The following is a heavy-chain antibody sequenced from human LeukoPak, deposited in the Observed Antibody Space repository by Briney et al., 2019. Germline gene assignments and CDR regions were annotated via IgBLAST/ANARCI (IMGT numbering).Heavy chain of an antibody. Sequence: PGGSLRLSCAASGFTFSSYAMHWVRQAPGKGLEWVAVISYDGNNTYYADSVKGRFTISRDNSKNTLYLQMNSLRAEDTAVYYCASSDYYDSSPIWGQGTMVTVSS. D-gene: IGHD3-22*01. CDR3: ASSDYYDSSPI. J-gene: IGHJ3*02. CDR1: GFTFSSYA. V-gene: IGHV3-30-3*01. CDR2: ISYDGNNT.